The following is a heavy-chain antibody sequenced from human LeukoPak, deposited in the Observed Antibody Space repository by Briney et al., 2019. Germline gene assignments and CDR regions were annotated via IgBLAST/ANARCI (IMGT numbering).Heavy chain of an antibody. CDR3: ARRSGAQVGPPGDYYFYYMDV. CDR2: IYYSGST. D-gene: IGHD3-10*01. J-gene: IGHJ6*03. V-gene: IGHV4-39*01. Sequence: PSETLSLTCTVSGGSISSSSYYWGWIRQPPGNGLERIGSIYYSGSTYYNPSLKSRVTISVDTSKSQFSLKLSSVTAADTAVYYCARRSGAQVGPPGDYYFYYMDVWGKGTTVTVSS. CDR1: GGSISSSSYY.